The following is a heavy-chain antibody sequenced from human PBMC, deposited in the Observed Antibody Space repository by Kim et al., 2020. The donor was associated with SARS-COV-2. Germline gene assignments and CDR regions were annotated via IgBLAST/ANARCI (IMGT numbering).Heavy chain of an antibody. CDR1: GGSFSGYY. D-gene: IGHD3-10*01. CDR3: ARGRRVLWFGEPQRRYFDY. Sequence: SETLSLTCAVYGGSFSGYYWSWIRQPPGKGLEWIGEINHSGSTNYNPSLKSRVTISVDTSKNQFSLKLSSVTAADTAVYYCARGRRVLWFGEPQRRYFDYWGQGTLVTVSS. J-gene: IGHJ4*02. V-gene: IGHV4-34*01. CDR2: INHSGST.